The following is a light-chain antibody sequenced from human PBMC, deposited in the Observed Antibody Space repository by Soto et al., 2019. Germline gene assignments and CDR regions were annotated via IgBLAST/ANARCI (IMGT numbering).Light chain of an antibody. CDR2: DPS. Sequence: VLTQSPATLSLSPGERATLSCRASQSVSNYLAWYQQKPGQAPRLLLYDPSNRATGIPARFSGSGSGTDFILTISSLEPEDFAVYYCQHRSNWPTFGGGTKVEIK. CDR3: QHRSNWPT. V-gene: IGKV3-11*01. J-gene: IGKJ4*01. CDR1: QSVSNY.